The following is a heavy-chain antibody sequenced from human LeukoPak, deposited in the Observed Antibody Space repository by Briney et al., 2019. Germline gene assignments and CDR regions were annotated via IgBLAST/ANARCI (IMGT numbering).Heavy chain of an antibody. Sequence: ASVKVSCKASGYTFTSYDINWVRQATGQGLEWMGWMNPNSGNTGYAQKFQGRVTITRNTSISTAYMELSSLRSEDTAVYYCARVPRGGDCSSTSCPPYNWFDPWGQGTLVTVSS. V-gene: IGHV1-8*03. CDR2: MNPNSGNT. D-gene: IGHD2-2*01. CDR3: ARVPRGGDCSSTSCPPYNWFDP. J-gene: IGHJ5*02. CDR1: GYTFTSYD.